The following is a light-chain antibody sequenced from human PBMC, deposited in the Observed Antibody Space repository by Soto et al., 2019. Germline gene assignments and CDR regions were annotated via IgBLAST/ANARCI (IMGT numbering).Light chain of an antibody. CDR1: SSNIGAGYD. V-gene: IGLV1-40*01. Sequence: QSVLTQPPSVSGAPGQRVTISCTGGSSNIGAGYDVNWYQHVPGTAPKLLIYGNNNRPSGVPDRFSGSKSGTSASLAITGLQAEDEADYYCQSYDSSLSGYVFGTGTQLTVL. CDR2: GNN. CDR3: QSYDSSLSGYV. J-gene: IGLJ1*01.